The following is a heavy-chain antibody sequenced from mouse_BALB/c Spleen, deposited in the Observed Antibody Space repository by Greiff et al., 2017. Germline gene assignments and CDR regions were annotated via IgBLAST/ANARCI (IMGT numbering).Heavy chain of an antibody. CDR1: GFTFSSYA. CDR3: ARGAYYGNFYAMDY. J-gene: IGHJ4*01. Sequence: DVMLVESGGGLVKPGGSLKLSCAASGFTFSSYAMSWVRQTPEKRLEWVASLSSGGSTYYPDSVKGRFTISRDNARNILYLQMSSLRSEDTAMYYCARGAYYGNFYAMDYWGQGTSVTVSS. D-gene: IGHD2-10*01. V-gene: IGHV5-6-5*01. CDR2: LSSGGST.